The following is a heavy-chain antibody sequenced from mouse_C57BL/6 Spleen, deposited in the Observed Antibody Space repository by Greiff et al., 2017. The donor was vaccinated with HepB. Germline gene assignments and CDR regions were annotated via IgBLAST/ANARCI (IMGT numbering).Heavy chain of an antibody. D-gene: IGHD1-2*01. CDR2: IRNKANGYTT. J-gene: IGHJ2*01. Sequence: EVQRVESGGGLVQPGGSLSLSCAASGFTFTDYYMSWVRQPPGKALEWLGFIRNKANGYTTEYSASVKGRFTISRDNSQSILYLQMNALRAEDSATYYCARSSHYFSYFDYWGQGTTLTVSS. V-gene: IGHV7-3*01. CDR3: ARSSHYFSYFDY. CDR1: GFTFTDYY.